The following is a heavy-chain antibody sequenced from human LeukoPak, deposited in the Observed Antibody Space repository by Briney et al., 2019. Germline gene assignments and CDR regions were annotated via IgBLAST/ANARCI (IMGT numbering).Heavy chain of an antibody. V-gene: IGHV3-21*01. J-gene: IGHJ5*02. CDR1: GFTFGSYS. CDR3: ARDLRYGEYQLPFLTYNWFDP. Sequence: PGGSLRLSCAASGFTFGSYSMNWVRQAPGKGLEWVSSISSGSSYIYYADSVKGRFTISRDNAKNSLYLQMNSLRAEDTAVYYCARDLRYGEYQLPFLTYNWFDPWGQGTLVTVSS. D-gene: IGHD2-2*01. CDR2: ISSGSSYI.